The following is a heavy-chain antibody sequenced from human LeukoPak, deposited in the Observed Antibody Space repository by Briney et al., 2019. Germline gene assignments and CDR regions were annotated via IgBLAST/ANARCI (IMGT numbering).Heavy chain of an antibody. Sequence: PGGSLRLSCAASGFTFSGYSMNWVRQAPGKGLEWVSFSSTIYYADSVKGRFTISRGNAKNSLYLQMNSLRAEDTAVYYCARARGAVAASDAFDIWGQGTMVTVSS. D-gene: IGHD6-19*01. CDR1: GFTFSGYS. J-gene: IGHJ3*02. CDR2: SSTI. V-gene: IGHV3-48*04. CDR3: ARARGAVAASDAFDI.